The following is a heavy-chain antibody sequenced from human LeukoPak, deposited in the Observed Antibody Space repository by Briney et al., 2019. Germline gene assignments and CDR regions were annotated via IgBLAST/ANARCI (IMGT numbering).Heavy chain of an antibody. CDR1: GFTFSDYY. Sequence: GGSLRLSCAASGFTFSDYYMSWIRQAPGKGLEWVSYISSSGSAVYYADSVKGRFTISRDNAKNSLYLQMSSLRAEDTAVYYCAREGTAYCGGDCYLDYWGQGTLVTVSS. J-gene: IGHJ4*02. CDR2: ISSSGSAV. CDR3: AREGTAYCGGDCYLDY. V-gene: IGHV3-11*04. D-gene: IGHD2-21*01.